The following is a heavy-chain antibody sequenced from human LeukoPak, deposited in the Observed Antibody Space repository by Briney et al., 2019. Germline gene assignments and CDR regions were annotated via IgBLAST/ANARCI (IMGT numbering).Heavy chain of an antibody. Sequence: PSETLSLTCTVSGGSISSSSYYWGWIRQPPGTGLEWIGSIYYSGSTYYNPSLKSRVTISVDTSKNQFSLKLSSVTAADMAVYYCASGGYCSGGSCSWGQGTLVTVSS. J-gene: IGHJ5*02. V-gene: IGHV4-39*01. CDR1: GGSISSSSYY. CDR3: ASGGYCSGGSCS. D-gene: IGHD2-15*01. CDR2: IYYSGST.